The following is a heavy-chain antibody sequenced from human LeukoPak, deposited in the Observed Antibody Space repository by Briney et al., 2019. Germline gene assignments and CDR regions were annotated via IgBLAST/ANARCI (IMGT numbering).Heavy chain of an antibody. Sequence: SSETLSLTCTVSGGSIGSSSYYWGWIRQPPGKGLEWIGSIYYSGSTYYNPSLKSRVTISVDTSKNQFSLQLNSVTPEDTAVYYCARGRYTMVRGVIGRDTDYYYYSYMDVWGKGTTVTISS. CDR1: GGSIGSSSYY. CDR2: IYYSGST. J-gene: IGHJ6*03. D-gene: IGHD3-10*01. V-gene: IGHV4-39*01. CDR3: ARGRYTMVRGVIGRDTDYYYYSYMDV.